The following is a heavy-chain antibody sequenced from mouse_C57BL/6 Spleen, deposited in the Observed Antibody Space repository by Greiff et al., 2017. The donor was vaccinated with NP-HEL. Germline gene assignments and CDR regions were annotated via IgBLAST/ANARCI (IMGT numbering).Heavy chain of an antibody. CDR2: ISPGGSYT. Sequence: EVKLVESGGGLVKPGGSLTLSCAASGFTFSSYAMSWVRQTPEKRLEWVATISPGGSYTYYPDNVKGRFTISRDNAKNNLYLQMSHLKSEDTAMYYCARDPPYYGDYAKDDWGQGTSVTVSS. D-gene: IGHD1-1*01. J-gene: IGHJ4*01. CDR3: ARDPPYYGDYAKDD. CDR1: GFTFSSYA. V-gene: IGHV5-4*01.